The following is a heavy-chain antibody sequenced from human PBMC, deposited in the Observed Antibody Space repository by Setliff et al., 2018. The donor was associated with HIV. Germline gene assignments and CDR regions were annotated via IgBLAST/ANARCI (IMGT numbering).Heavy chain of an antibody. J-gene: IGHJ4*02. Sequence: SLKISCAASGFTFSRYTLLWVRQAPGKGLEWVAVISYDGTTKYAASVKGRFTISRDNAKNTQYLHMSSLRGEDTAVYYCARDAGYIYDHSDSWGQGTMVTVSS. CDR1: GFTFSRYT. CDR2: ISYDGTTK. D-gene: IGHD5-18*01. V-gene: IGHV3-30*04. CDR3: ARDAGYIYDHSDS.